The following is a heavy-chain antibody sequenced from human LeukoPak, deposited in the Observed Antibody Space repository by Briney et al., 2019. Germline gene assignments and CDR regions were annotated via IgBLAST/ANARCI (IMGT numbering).Heavy chain of an antibody. CDR1: GYTFTGYY. D-gene: IGHD3-16*01. J-gene: IGHJ4*02. Sequence: ASVKVSCKASGYTFTGYYIHWVRQAPGQGLEWMGWISPNSGGTNYAPKFQGKITMTRDTSIITAYMELSRLRSDDTAIYYCARDPAGPGGFNYWGQGTLVTVSS. CDR2: ISPNSGGT. CDR3: ARDPAGPGGFNY. V-gene: IGHV1-2*02.